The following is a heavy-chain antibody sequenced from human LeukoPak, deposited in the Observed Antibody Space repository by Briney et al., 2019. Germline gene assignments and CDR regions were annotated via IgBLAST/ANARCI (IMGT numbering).Heavy chain of an antibody. CDR3: ARGFHYYGSGSYYRKYYFDY. CDR2: IYYSGST. D-gene: IGHD3-10*01. V-gene: IGHV4-59*01. J-gene: IGHJ4*02. CDR1: GXSISSYY. Sequence: PSETLSLTCTVSGXSISSYYWSWIRQPPGKGLEWIGYIYYSGSTNYDPSLKSRVTISVDTFKNQFSLKLSSVTAADTAVYYCARGFHYYGSGSYYRKYYFDYWGQGTLVTVSS.